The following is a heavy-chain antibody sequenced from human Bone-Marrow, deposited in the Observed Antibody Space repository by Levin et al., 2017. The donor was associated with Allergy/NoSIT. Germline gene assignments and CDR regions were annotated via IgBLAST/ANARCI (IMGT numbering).Heavy chain of an antibody. D-gene: IGHD4-11*01. CDR1: GFTFNAYG. V-gene: IGHV3-23*01. Sequence: QSGGSLRLSCAVSGFTFNAYGMTWVRQAPGKGLEWVSTIRGSDDSTYYTDSVRGRFTISRDTSEDTLYLKLNSLRAEDTAVYYCATFDYSSYGYFFDYWGQGTLVTVSS. J-gene: IGHJ4*02. CDR3: ATFDYSSYGYFFDY. CDR2: IRGSDDST.